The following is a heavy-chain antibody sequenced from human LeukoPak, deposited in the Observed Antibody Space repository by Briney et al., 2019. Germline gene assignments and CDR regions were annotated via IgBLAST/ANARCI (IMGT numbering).Heavy chain of an antibody. J-gene: IGHJ4*02. CDR3: AKGKCSSTSCYLSYYFDY. CDR1: GFTFSNYG. V-gene: IGHV3-30*02. Sequence: VGSLRLSCAASGFTFSNYGMHWVRQAPGKGLEGVAFIEYNGSNKSYADSVKGRFTISRDNSKNTLYLQMNSLRAEDTALYYCAKGKCSSTSCYLSYYFDYWGQGTLVTVSS. CDR2: IEYNGSNK. D-gene: IGHD2-2*01.